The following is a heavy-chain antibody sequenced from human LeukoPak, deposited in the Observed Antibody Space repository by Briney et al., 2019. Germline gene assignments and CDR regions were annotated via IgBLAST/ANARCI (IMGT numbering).Heavy chain of an antibody. D-gene: IGHD5-18*01. Sequence: GGSLRLSCAASGFTFSSYAMHWVRQAPGKGLEWAAIMSSDGGNEYYADSVKGRFTISRDNSKNTLYLLMNSLRAEDTAVYYCARDLGGYSYSDYWSQGTLVTVSS. V-gene: IGHV3-30*01. CDR2: MSSDGGNE. CDR1: GFTFSSYA. CDR3: ARDLGGYSYSDY. J-gene: IGHJ4*02.